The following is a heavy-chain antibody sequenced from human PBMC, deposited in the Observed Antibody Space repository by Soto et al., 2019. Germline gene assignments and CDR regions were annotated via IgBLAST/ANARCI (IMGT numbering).Heavy chain of an antibody. V-gene: IGHV3-23*01. Sequence: EVQLLESGGGLVQPGGSLRLSCAASGFTFSSYAMSWVRQAPGKGLEWVSAISGSGGSTYYADSVKGRFTISRDNSKNTLYLQMNSLRAEDTAVYYRAKDHAIFGVVIPNPTFDYWGQGTLVTVSS. CDR1: GFTFSSYA. J-gene: IGHJ4*02. CDR2: ISGSGGST. CDR3: AKDHAIFGVVIPNPTFDY. D-gene: IGHD3-3*01.